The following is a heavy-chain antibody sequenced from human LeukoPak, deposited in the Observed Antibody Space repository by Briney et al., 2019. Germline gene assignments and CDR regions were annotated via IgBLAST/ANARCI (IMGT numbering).Heavy chain of an antibody. CDR2: ISSSSSYI. CDR3: ARKRDGAYDFDY. CDR1: GFTFSSYS. J-gene: IGHJ4*02. V-gene: IGHV3-21*01. Sequence: GGSLRLSCAASGFTFSSYSMNWVRQAPGKGLEWVSSISSSSSYIYYADSVKGRFTISRDNAKNTLYLQMNSLRAEDTAVYYCARKRDGAYDFDYWGQGTLVTVSS. D-gene: IGHD5-24*01.